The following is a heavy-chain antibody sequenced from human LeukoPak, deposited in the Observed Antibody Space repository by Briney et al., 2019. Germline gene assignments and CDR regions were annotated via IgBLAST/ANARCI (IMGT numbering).Heavy chain of an antibody. Sequence: GGSLRLSCAASGFTVSSNYMSWVRQAPGKGLEWVSVIYSCGSTYYADSVKGRFTISRDNSKNTLYLEMNSLRPEDTAVYYCAREGDRTSWSAFDIWGQG. D-gene: IGHD6-13*01. CDR3: AREGDRTSWSAFDI. J-gene: IGHJ3*02. V-gene: IGHV3-66*03. CDR1: GFTVSSNY. CDR2: IYSCGST.